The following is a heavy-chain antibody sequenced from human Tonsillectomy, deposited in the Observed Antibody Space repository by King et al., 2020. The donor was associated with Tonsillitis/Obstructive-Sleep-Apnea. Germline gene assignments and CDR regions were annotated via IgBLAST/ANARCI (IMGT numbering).Heavy chain of an antibody. CDR2: IKHSGTI. CDR1: GGSFSDYY. Sequence: VQLHQWGAGLLKPSETLSLTCAVYGGSFSDYYWSWIRQPPGKGLEWSWEIKHSGTINYNTSLKDRVTISVDTSKNQFSLKLTSVTAADTAIYYCARTLGDDCSTTGCIWYFDYWGQGALVTVSS. J-gene: IGHJ4*02. V-gene: IGHV4-34*01. CDR3: ARTLGDDCSTTGCIWYFDY. D-gene: IGHD2-2*01.